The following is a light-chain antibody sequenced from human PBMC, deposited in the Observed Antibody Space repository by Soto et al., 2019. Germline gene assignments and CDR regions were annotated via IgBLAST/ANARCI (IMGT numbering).Light chain of an antibody. V-gene: IGKV3-11*01. CDR3: QQRSSGRVT. CDR1: QSVSSY. Sequence: EIVLTQSPATLSLSPGERATLSCRASQSVSSYLAWYQQKPGQAPRLLIYDASNRATGIPPRFSGSGSGTDFTLTIIGLEPEDFAVYYCQQRSSGRVTFGGGTKVEIK. J-gene: IGKJ4*01. CDR2: DAS.